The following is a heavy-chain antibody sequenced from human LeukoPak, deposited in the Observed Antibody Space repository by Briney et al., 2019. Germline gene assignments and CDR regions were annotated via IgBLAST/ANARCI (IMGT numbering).Heavy chain of an antibody. CDR1: GFTFSSYG. CDR2: IWYDGSNK. V-gene: IGHV3-33*06. Sequence: GGSLRLSCAASGFTFSSYGMHWVRQAPGKGLEWVAVIWYDGSNKYYADSVKGRFTISRDNSKNTLYLQMNSLRAEDTAVYYCAKSVAGTRDEFDPWGQGTLVTVSS. J-gene: IGHJ5*02. CDR3: AKSVAGTRDEFDP. D-gene: IGHD6-19*01.